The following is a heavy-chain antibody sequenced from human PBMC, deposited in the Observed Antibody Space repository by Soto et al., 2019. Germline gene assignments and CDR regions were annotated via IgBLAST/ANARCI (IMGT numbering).Heavy chain of an antibody. CDR2: IYYSGST. CDR3: AREVIAARPFFDY. D-gene: IGHD6-6*01. V-gene: IGHV4-59*01. J-gene: IGHJ4*02. Sequence: SETLSLTCTVSGGSISSYYWSWIRQPPGKGLEWIGYIYYSGSTNYNPSLKSRVTISVDTSKNQFSLKLSSVTAADTAVYYCAREVIAARPFFDYWGQGTLVTVSS. CDR1: GGSISSYY.